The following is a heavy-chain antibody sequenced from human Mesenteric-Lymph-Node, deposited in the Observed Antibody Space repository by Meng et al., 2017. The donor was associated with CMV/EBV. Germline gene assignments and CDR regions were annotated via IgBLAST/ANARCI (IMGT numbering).Heavy chain of an antibody. V-gene: IGHV3-7*01. Sequence: GESLKISCAASGFTFSSYWMSWVRQAPGKGLEWVANIKQDGSEKYYVDSVKGRFTISRDNAKNSLYLQMNSLRAEDTAVYYCARVGGSGYYYYYYGMDVWGQGTTVTVSS. D-gene: IGHD3-3*01. CDR2: IKQDGSEK. CDR1: GFTFSSYW. J-gene: IGHJ6*02. CDR3: ARVGGSGYYYYYYGMDV.